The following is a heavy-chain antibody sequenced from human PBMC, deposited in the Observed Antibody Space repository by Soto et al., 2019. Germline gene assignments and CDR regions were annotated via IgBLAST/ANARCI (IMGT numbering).Heavy chain of an antibody. CDR1: GGSISSSSYY. CDR2: IYYSGST. V-gene: IGHV4-39*01. J-gene: IGHJ4*02. Sequence: SETLSLTCTVSGGSISSSSYYWGWIRQPPGKGLEWIGSIYYSGSTYYNPSLKSRVTISVDTSKNQFSLKLSSVTAADTAVYYCARHLGTTVTTAFDYWGQGTLVTFSS. D-gene: IGHD4-17*01. CDR3: ARHLGTTVTTAFDY.